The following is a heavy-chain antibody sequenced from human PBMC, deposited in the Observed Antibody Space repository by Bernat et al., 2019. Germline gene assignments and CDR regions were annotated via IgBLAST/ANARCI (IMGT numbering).Heavy chain of an antibody. D-gene: IGHD5-12*01. CDR2: ISYDGSNK. V-gene: IGHV3-30-3*01. Sequence: QVQLVESGGGVVQPGRSLRLSCAASGFTFSSYAMHWVRQAPGQGVEWGAVISYDGSNKYYADSVKGRFTISRDNSKNTLYLQMNSLRAEDTAVYYCARADAGYSGYDSEKHHFDYWGQGTLVTVSS. J-gene: IGHJ4*02. CDR1: GFTFSSYA. CDR3: ARADAGYSGYDSEKHHFDY.